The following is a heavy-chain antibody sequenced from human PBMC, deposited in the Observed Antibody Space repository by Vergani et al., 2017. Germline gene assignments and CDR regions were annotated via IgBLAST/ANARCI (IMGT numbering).Heavy chain of an antibody. Sequence: EVQLVESGGGLVKPGGSLRLSCAASGFTFSSYSMNWVRQAPGKGLEWVSSISSSSSYIYYADSVKGRFTISRANAKNSLYLQMNSLRAEDTAVYYCARHRRSVVRDCGGGRCDSYYDYGMYVWSE. CDR3: ARHRRSVVRDCGGGRCDSYYDYGMYV. V-gene: IGHV3-21*01. CDR1: GFTFSSYS. D-gene: IGHD2-15*01. J-gene: IGHJ6*02. CDR2: ISSSSSYI.